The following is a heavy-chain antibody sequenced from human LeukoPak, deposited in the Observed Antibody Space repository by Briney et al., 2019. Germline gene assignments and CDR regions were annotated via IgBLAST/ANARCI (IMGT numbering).Heavy chain of an antibody. D-gene: IGHD4/OR15-4a*01. CDR1: SGSFNYYY. CDR3: ARTIGYAFDI. J-gene: IGHJ3*02. V-gene: IGHV4-34*01. CDR2: INDSGST. Sequence: PSETLSLTCAVNSGSFNYYYWSWIRQPPGKGLEWIGEINDSGSTNYNPSLKSRVTISVDTSKNQFSLKLSSVTAADTAVYYCARTIGYAFDIWGQGTMVTVSS.